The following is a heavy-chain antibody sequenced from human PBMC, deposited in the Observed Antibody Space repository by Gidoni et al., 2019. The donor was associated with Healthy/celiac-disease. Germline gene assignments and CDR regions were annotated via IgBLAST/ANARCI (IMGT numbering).Heavy chain of an antibody. CDR3: VKDKRRGTRGSYSCGDY. CDR2: ISSNGGST. V-gene: IGHV3-64D*06. Sequence: LVQPGGSLRLSCSAPGFTFSPHAMHWVRQAPWKGLEYVSAISSNGGSTYNADSVKCRFTSSRDNSKNSLYLQMSRLRAEDTAVYYCVKDKRRGTRGSYSCGDYWGQGTLVTVSS. J-gene: IGHJ4*02. CDR1: GFTFSPHA. D-gene: IGHD1-26*01.